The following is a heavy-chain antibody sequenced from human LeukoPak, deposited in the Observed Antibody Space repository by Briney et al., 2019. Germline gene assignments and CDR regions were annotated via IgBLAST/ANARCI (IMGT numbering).Heavy chain of an antibody. Sequence: ASVKVSCKASGYTFITYGISWVRQAPGQGLEWMGWISAYNGDTNYAQKLQGRATMTTDTSTSTAYMELRSLRSDDTAVYYCGRGPYCSGGTCYSQYFDYWGQGTLVTVSS. D-gene: IGHD2-15*01. CDR2: ISAYNGDT. J-gene: IGHJ4*02. CDR1: GYTFITYG. V-gene: IGHV1-18*01. CDR3: GRGPYCSGGTCYSQYFDY.